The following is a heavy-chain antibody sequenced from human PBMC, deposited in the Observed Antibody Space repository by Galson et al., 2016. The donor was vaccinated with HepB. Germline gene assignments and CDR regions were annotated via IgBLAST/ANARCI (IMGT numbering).Heavy chain of an antibody. V-gene: IGHV4-39*01. CDR1: GDSLNSGSYF. CDR2: IYYSGTI. J-gene: IGHJ5*01. Sequence: SETLSLTCTVSGDSLNSGSYFWAWIRQPPGRGLEWITSIYYSGTIYYSPSLNSRVTISVDTSKNQFSLGLTSVTASDTAIYYCARNNSGWYTFASWGQGTLVTVSS. D-gene: IGHD6-19*01. CDR3: ARNNSGWYTFAS.